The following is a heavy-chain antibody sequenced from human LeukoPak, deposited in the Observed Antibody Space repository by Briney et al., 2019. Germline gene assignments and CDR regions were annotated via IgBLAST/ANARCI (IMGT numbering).Heavy chain of an antibody. Sequence: GGSLRLSCAASGFTFSSYSMNWVRQAPGKGLEWVAVISYDGSNKYYADSVKGRFTISRDNSKNTLYLQMNSLRAEDTAVYYCARDTPREEPPYYMDVWGKGTTVTVSS. V-gene: IGHV3-30*03. CDR2: ISYDGSNK. CDR3: ARDTPREEPPYYMDV. CDR1: GFTFSSYS. J-gene: IGHJ6*03. D-gene: IGHD1-14*01.